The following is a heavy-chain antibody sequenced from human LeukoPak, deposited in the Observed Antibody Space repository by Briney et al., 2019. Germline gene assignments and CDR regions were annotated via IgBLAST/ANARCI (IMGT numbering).Heavy chain of an antibody. CDR3: AKDRAQQLVLDF. V-gene: IGHV3-23*01. CDR2: IIGSGSST. J-gene: IGHJ4*02. Sequence: PGGSLRLSCAASGFTFSGYAMSWVRQAPGKGLEWVSAIIGSGSSTNYADSVKGRFTISRDNSKNTLFLQMNSLRAEDTAVYYCAKDRAQQLVLDFWGQGTLVTVSS. D-gene: IGHD6-13*01. CDR1: GFTFSGYA.